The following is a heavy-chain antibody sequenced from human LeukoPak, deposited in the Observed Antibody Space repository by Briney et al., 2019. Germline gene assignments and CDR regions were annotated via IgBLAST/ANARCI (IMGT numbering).Heavy chain of an antibody. J-gene: IGHJ4*02. CDR3: ASGVAPVTQYYFDY. Sequence: GGSLRLSCAASGFTFSRFWMSWVRQAPGKGLEWVANIKQDGEENFYVDSVKGRFTISRDNSKNTLYLQMNSLRAEDTAVYYCASGVAPVTQYYFDYWGQGTLVTVSS. CDR1: GFTFSRFW. V-gene: IGHV3-7*03. D-gene: IGHD4-17*01. CDR2: IKQDGEEN.